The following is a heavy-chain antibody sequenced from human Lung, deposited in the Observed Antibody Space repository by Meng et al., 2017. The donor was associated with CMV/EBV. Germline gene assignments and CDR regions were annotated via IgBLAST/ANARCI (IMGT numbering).Heavy chain of an antibody. Sequence: LVQSGAEVKKPGASVNVSCKASGYPFTSYGISWVRQAPGQGLEWMGWISAYNGNTNYAQKLQGRITMTTDTSTSTAYMELRSLRSDDTAVYYCAASSSSWYQNWFNPWGQGTLVTVSS. V-gene: IGHV1-18*01. CDR1: GYPFTSYG. D-gene: IGHD6-13*01. CDR3: AASSSSWYQNWFNP. CDR2: ISAYNGNT. J-gene: IGHJ5*02.